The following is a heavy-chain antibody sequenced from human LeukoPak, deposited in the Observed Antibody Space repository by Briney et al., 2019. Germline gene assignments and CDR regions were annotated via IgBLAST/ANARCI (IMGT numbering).Heavy chain of an antibody. D-gene: IGHD3-22*01. CDR2: IKQDGSEK. CDR1: GFTLSSYW. J-gene: IGHJ4*02. V-gene: IGHV3-7*01. Sequence: GGSLRLSCAASGFTLSSYWMSWVRQAPGKGLEWVANIKQDGSEKYYVDSVKGRFTISRDNAKNSLYLQMNSLRAEDTAVYYCARDYDSSGYWVYWGQGTLVTVSS. CDR3: ARDYDSSGYWVY.